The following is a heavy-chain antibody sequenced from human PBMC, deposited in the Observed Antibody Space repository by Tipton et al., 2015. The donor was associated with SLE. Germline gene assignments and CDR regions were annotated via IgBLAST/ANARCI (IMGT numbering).Heavy chain of an antibody. Sequence: TLSLTCTVSGGSISSSSYYWGWIRQPPGKGLEWIGSIYYSGSTYYNPSLKSRVTISVDTSKNQFSLKLSSVTAADTAVYYCAREDCSSTSCHGGLFDYWGQGTLVTVSP. V-gene: IGHV4-39*07. D-gene: IGHD2-2*01. CDR3: AREDCSSTSCHGGLFDY. CDR2: IYYSGST. J-gene: IGHJ4*02. CDR1: GGSISSSSYY.